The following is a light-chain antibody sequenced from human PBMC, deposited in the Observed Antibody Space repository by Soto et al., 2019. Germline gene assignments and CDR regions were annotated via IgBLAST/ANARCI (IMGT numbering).Light chain of an antibody. V-gene: IGKV1-5*03. Sequence: DIQMTQSPSTLSASVGDRVTITCRASQSISSWLAWYQQKPGKAPKLLIYKASSLESGVPSRFSGSGSGTEFTLTISSLQPDDFATYYCQQYNSYSWTVGQGTKMEIQ. CDR3: QQYNSYSWT. J-gene: IGKJ1*01. CDR1: QSISSW. CDR2: KAS.